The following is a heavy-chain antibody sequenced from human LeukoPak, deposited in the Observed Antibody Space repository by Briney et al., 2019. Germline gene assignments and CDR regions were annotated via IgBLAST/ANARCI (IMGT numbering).Heavy chain of an antibody. CDR2: SYYSGST. D-gene: IGHD3-10*01. CDR1: GGSISSFY. CDR3: ARTYYYGSGSYFFDY. V-gene: IGHV4-59*08. Sequence: SETLSLTCTVSGGSISSFYWSWIRQPPGKGLEWIGYSYYSGSTNYNPSLKSRVTISVDTSKNQFSLKLSSVTAADTAVYYCARTYYYGSGSYFFDYWGQGTLVTVSS. J-gene: IGHJ4*02.